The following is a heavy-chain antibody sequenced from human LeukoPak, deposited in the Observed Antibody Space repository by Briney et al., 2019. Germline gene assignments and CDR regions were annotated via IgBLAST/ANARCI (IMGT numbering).Heavy chain of an antibody. Sequence: GGSLRLSCAASGFIFSTYAMNWVRQAPGKGLEWVSVISGTGGNTYYADSVKGRFTISRDNSKNTLYLQMNSLRAEDTAVYYCARVPPLYSGYDGGAIDYWGQGTLVTVSS. CDR1: GFIFSTYA. V-gene: IGHV3-23*01. CDR2: ISGTGGNT. CDR3: ARVPPLYSGYDGGAIDY. D-gene: IGHD5-12*01. J-gene: IGHJ4*02.